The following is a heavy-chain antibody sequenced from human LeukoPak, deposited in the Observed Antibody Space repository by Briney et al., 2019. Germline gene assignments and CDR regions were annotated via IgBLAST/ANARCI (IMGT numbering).Heavy chain of an antibody. J-gene: IGHJ6*03. D-gene: IGHD3-10*01. CDR1: RYTFTGYY. Sequence: GASVKVSCKASRYTFTGYYMHWVRHARGQGLVGMGWINANSGGTNYPQKFQGRVTMTRDTPISPAHMELIKHRSAATPVYYCARDREASIGVDYYYYMDVWGKGTTVTVSS. V-gene: IGHV1-2*02. CDR2: INANSGGT. CDR3: ARDREASIGVDYYYYMDV.